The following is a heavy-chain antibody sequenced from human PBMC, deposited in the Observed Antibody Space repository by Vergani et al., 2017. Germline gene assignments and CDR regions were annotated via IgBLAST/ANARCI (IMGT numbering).Heavy chain of an antibody. V-gene: IGHV4-39*07. Sequence: QLQLQESDPGLVKPSETLSLTCTVSGGSIRSTFYYWGWIRQPPGKGLEWIGTIYYSGSTNYNPSLKSRVTISVDKSKNQFSLKLSSVTAAGTAVYYCAGRGYSGYDYVRDYWGQGTLVTVSS. CDR1: GGSIRSTFYY. D-gene: IGHD5-12*01. CDR2: IYYSGST. CDR3: AGRGYSGYDYVRDY. J-gene: IGHJ4*02.